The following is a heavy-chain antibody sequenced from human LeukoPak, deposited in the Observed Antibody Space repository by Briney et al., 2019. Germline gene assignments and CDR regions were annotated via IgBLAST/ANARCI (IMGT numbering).Heavy chain of an antibody. D-gene: IGHD3-10*01. V-gene: IGHV1-69*13. CDR2: IIPIFGTA. CDR3: GGAVDYCGSFYYYMDV. J-gene: IGHJ6*03. CDR1: GGTFSSYA. Sequence: GASVKVSCKASGGTFSSYAISWVRQAPGRGLEWMGGIIPIFGTANYAQKFQGRVTITADESTSTAYMELSSLRSEDTAVYYCGGAVDYCGSFYYYMDVWGKGTTVTISS.